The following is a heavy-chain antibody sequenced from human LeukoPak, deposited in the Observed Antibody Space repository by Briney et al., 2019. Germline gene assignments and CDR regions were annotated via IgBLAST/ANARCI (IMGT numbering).Heavy chain of an antibody. CDR1: GGSISSGGYS. V-gene: IGHV4-30-2*01. Sequence: SQTLSLTCAVSGGSISSGGYSWSWIRQPPGKGLEWIGYIYHSGRTYYNPSLKSRVTISVDTSKNQFSLKLSSVTAADTAVYYCARERYCSSTSCYFDYWGQGTLVTVSS. D-gene: IGHD2-2*01. J-gene: IGHJ4*02. CDR2: IYHSGRT. CDR3: ARERYCSSTSCYFDY.